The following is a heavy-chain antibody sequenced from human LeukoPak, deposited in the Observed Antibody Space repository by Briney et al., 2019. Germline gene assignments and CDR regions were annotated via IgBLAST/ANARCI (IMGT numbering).Heavy chain of an antibody. CDR2: IYPGDSDT. Sequence: GESLKISCEGSGYTFTSYWIGWVRPMPGKGLEWMGIIYPGDSDTRYSPSFQGQVTISADKSISTAYLQWSSLKASDTAMYYCARGGSSWYTYFDFWGQGTLVTVSS. CDR3: ARGGSSWYTYFDF. V-gene: IGHV5-51*01. CDR1: GYTFTSYW. J-gene: IGHJ4*02. D-gene: IGHD6-13*01.